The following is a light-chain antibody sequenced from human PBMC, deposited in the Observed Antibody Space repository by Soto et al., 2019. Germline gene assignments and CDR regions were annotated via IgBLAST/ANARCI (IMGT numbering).Light chain of an antibody. Sequence: QSVLTQPASVSGSPGQSITISCTGTSSDIGGYKYVSWYQQYPGKAPKVMIYEVSKRPPWISNRFSGSKSGNTASLTISRLQAEDEADYYCSSYTSSSTLVFGGGTKLTVL. CDR1: SSDIGGYKY. CDR2: EVS. CDR3: SSYTSSSTLV. J-gene: IGLJ2*01. V-gene: IGLV2-14*01.